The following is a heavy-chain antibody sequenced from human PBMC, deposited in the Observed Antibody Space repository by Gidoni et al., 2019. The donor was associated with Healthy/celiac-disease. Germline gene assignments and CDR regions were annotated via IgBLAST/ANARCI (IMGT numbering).Heavy chain of an antibody. CDR2: ISSSSSYI. Sequence: EVQLVVSGGCLVKPGGSLRLSCASSGFTFSIYSMNWVLQAPGKGLEWVSSISSSSSYIYYADAVKGRFTISRDNDKNSLYLKMNSLRAEDTAVYYCARDKGFWSGYYLRYYFDYWGQGTLVTVSS. J-gene: IGHJ4*02. D-gene: IGHD3-3*01. CDR1: GFTFSIYS. CDR3: ARDKGFWSGYYLRYYFDY. V-gene: IGHV3-21*01.